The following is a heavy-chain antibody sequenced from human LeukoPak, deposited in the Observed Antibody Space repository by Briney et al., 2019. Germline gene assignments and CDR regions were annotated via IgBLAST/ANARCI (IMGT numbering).Heavy chain of an antibody. CDR3: ARGRRKRWGTEIDY. Sequence: SETLSLTCAVYGGSFSGYYWSWIRQPPGKGLEWIGEINDSGSTNYNPSLKSRVTISVDTSKNQSSLKLSPATAADTAVYYCARGRRKRWGTEIDYWGQGTLATVSS. D-gene: IGHD4-23*01. J-gene: IGHJ4*02. CDR2: INDSGST. V-gene: IGHV4-34*01. CDR1: GGSFSGYY.